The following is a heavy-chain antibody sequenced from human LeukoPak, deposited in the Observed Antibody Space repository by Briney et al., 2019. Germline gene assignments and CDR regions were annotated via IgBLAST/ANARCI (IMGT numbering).Heavy chain of an antibody. Sequence: SETLSLTCAVYGGSFSGYYWSWIRQPPWKGLEWIGETNHSGSTNYNPSLKSRVTISVDTSKNQFSLKLSSVTAADTAVYYCARGVDSSGYYDYWGQGTLVTVSS. D-gene: IGHD3-22*01. CDR3: ARGVDSSGYYDY. V-gene: IGHV4-34*01. J-gene: IGHJ4*02. CDR1: GGSFSGYY. CDR2: TNHSGST.